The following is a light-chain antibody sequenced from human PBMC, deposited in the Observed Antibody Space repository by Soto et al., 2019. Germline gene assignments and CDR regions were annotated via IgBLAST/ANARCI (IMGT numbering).Light chain of an antibody. J-gene: IGLJ1*01. CDR2: GNS. Sequence: QSVLTQPPSVSGAPGQRITISCTGSSSNIGAGYDVHWYQQLPGTAPKLLMYGNSNRPSGVPDRFSGSKSGTTASLTISGLQPEDEADYYCSSYTTSNTRQIVFGTGTRSPS. CDR1: SSNIGAGYD. V-gene: IGLV1-40*01. CDR3: SSYTTSNTRQIV.